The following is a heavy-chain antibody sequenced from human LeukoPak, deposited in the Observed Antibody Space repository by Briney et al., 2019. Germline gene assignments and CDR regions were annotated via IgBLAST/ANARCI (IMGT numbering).Heavy chain of an antibody. CDR2: IKQDGSEK. D-gene: IGHD6-13*01. J-gene: IGHJ4*02. CDR3: ARGSSGNWYRDYFDY. V-gene: IGHV3-7*01. Sequence: GGSLRLSCAASGFTFSSYWMSWVRQAPGKGLEWVANIKQDGSEKYYVDSVKGRFAISRDNAKNSLYLQMNSLRAEDTAVYYCARGSSGNWYRDYFDYWGQGTLVTVSS. CDR1: GFTFSSYW.